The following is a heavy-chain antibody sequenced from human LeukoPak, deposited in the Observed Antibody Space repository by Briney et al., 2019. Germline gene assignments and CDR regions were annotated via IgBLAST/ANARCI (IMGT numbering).Heavy chain of an antibody. CDR2: ISSSGSTI. CDR1: GGSISSYY. CDR3: ARELGLGAARLF. V-gene: IGHV3-11*04. D-gene: IGHD6-6*01. Sequence: LSLTCTVSGGSISSYYWNWIRQPPGKGLEWVSYISSSGSTIYYADSVKGRFTISRDNAKNSLYLQMNSLRAEDTAVYYCARELGLGAARLFWGQGTLVTVSS. J-gene: IGHJ4*02.